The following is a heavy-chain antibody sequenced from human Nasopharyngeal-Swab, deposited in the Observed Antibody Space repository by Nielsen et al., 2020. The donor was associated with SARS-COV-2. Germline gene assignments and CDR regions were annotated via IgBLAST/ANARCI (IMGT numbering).Heavy chain of an antibody. J-gene: IGHJ5*02. Sequence: SETLSLTCTVSGASMSGYSWSWIRQPPGKGLEWLGYIYYSGDTNYNPSFKSRVAISIDTSKNQFSLELSSVTAADTAIYYCARRYNSGWYGWFDPWGQGTPVTVSS. D-gene: IGHD6-19*01. CDR1: GASMSGYS. V-gene: IGHV4-59*08. CDR2: IYYSGDT. CDR3: ARRYNSGWYGWFDP.